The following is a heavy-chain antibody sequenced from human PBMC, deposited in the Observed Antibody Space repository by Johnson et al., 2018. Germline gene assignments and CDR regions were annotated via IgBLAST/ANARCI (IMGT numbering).Heavy chain of an antibody. Sequence: VQLLESGGGVVQPGRSLRLSCAASGFTFSSYGMHWVRQAPGKGLEWVAVISYDGSNKYYADSVKGRFTISRDNSKNTLYLQMNSLRAEDTAVYYCARVLVPNYCSCTSCYGAYYYYMDVGGKGTTVTVSS. J-gene: IGHJ6*03. CDR1: GFTFSSYG. CDR2: ISYDGSNK. CDR3: ARVLVPNYCSCTSCYGAYYYYMDV. V-gene: IGHV3-30*03. D-gene: IGHD2-2*01.